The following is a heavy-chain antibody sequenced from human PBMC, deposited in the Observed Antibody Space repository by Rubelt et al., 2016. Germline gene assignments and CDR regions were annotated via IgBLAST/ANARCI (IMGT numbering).Heavy chain of an antibody. CDR3: AREFAAGRRGIDP. J-gene: IGHJ5*02. CDR2: IFSSGRT. Sequence: QVQLQESGPGLVKPSQTLSLTCTVSGGPTGSGGYYWTWIRQHPGKGLEWIGFIFSSGRTNYNPSLGSRVSISFDTSKNQFSRTLISVTAADTAVYFCAREFAAGRRGIDPWGQGTLVTVSS. CDR1: GGPTGSGGYY. D-gene: IGHD6-13*01. V-gene: IGHV4-31*03.